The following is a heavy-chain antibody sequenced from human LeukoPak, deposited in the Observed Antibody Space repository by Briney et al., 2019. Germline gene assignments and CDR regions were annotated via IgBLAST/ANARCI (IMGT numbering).Heavy chain of an antibody. CDR1: GGSISSGGYY. D-gene: IGHD3-3*01. Sequence: SGTLSLTCTVSGGSISSGGYYWSWIRQHPGKGLEWIGYIYYSGGTYYNPSLKSRVTISVDTSKNQFSLKLSSVTAADTAVYYCARDQGFLEWLLLGYYYYGMDVWGQGTTVTVSS. CDR3: ARDQGFLEWLLLGYYYYGMDV. J-gene: IGHJ6*02. CDR2: IYYSGGT. V-gene: IGHV4-31*03.